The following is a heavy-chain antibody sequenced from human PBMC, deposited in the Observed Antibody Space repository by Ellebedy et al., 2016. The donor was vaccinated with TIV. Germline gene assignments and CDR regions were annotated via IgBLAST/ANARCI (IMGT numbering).Heavy chain of an antibody. D-gene: IGHD4/OR15-4a*01. CDR2: ISSSSGYR. CDR3: ARVYGDYRMDV. J-gene: IGHJ6*02. CDR1: GFTFSSYS. Sequence: GESLKISCAASGFTFSSYSMNWVRQAPGKGLEWVSSISSSSGYRYYADSVKGRFTISRDNAKNSLYLQMTSLRAEDTAVYYCARVYGDYRMDVWGQGTTVTVSS. V-gene: IGHV3-21*01.